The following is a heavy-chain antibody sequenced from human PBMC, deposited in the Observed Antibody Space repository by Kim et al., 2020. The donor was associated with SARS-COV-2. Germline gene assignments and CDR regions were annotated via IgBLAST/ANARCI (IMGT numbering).Heavy chain of an antibody. CDR3: ARDLSLNY. CDR2: GGRK. Sequence: GGRKCYADSVKGRFTSSRDNAKNTLCLQMDSLRAEDTAVYYCARDLSLNYWGQGTLVTVSS. V-gene: IGHV3-23*01. J-gene: IGHJ4*02.